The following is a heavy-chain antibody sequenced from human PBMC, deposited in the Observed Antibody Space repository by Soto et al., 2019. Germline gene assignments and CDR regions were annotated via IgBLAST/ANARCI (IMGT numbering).Heavy chain of an antibody. V-gene: IGHV3-23*01. Sequence: VQLLESGGCLVQPGGSLRLSCAASGLTFSSYAMSWVRQAPGKGLEWVSAISGSGGSTYYADSVKGRFTISRDNSKNTLYLQMNSLRAEDTAVYYCAKGLTGTTHGGDDYWGQGTLVTVSS. CDR1: GLTFSSYA. CDR2: ISGSGGST. J-gene: IGHJ4*02. CDR3: AKGLTGTTHGGDDY. D-gene: IGHD1-7*01.